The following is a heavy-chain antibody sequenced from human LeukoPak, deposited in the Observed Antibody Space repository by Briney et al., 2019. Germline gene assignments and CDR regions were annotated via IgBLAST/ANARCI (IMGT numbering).Heavy chain of an antibody. D-gene: IGHD1-26*01. V-gene: IGHV4-4*02. CDR3: TRSRVSGSYFDYHSGMDV. Sequence: PSGTLSLTCAVSGGSIKSNNWWSWVRQPPGKGLEWIGYVSFSGTTKYSPSLNSRVTISRDTSKNQFSLRVNSVTAADTAVYYCTRSRVSGSYFDYHSGMDVWGQGTTVIVS. CDR1: GGSIKSNNW. CDR2: VSFSGTT. J-gene: IGHJ6*02.